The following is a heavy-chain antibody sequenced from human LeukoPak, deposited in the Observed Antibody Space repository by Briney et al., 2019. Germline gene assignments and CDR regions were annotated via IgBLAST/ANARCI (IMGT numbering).Heavy chain of an antibody. Sequence: GASVKVSCKASGYTFTSYYMHWVRQAPGQGLEWMGWINPNSGGTNYAQKFQGRVTMTRDTSISTAYMELSRLRSDDTAVYYCARLTTLLDAFDIWGQGTMVTVSS. J-gene: IGHJ3*02. CDR2: INPNSGGT. D-gene: IGHD1-1*01. CDR1: GYTFTSYY. CDR3: ARLTTLLDAFDI. V-gene: IGHV1-2*02.